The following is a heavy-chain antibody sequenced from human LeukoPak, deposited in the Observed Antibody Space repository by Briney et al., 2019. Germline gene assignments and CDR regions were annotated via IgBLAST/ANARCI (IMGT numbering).Heavy chain of an antibody. CDR3: ARSIAVAGNDAFDI. Sequence: SETLSLTCTVSGGSINSYYWSWLRQPPGKGLEWVGYIYYSGRTNYNPSLKSRVTISVDTSKNQFSLKLTSVTAADTAVYYCARSIAVAGNDAFDIWGRGTMSPSLQ. J-gene: IGHJ3*02. D-gene: IGHD6-19*01. CDR1: GGSINSYY. V-gene: IGHV4-59*01. CDR2: IYYSGRT.